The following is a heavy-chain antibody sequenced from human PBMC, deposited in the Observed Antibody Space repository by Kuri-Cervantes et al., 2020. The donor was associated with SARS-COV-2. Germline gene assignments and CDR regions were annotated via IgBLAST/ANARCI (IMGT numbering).Heavy chain of an antibody. Sequence: GGSLRLSCAASGFTFSSYGMHWVRQAPGKGLEWVAFIRYDGSNKYYADSVKGRFTISRDNSKNTLYLQMNSLRAEDTAVYYCARDRYCSSTSCYDAFDIWGQGTMVNVSS. V-gene: IGHV3-30*02. CDR3: ARDRYCSSTSCYDAFDI. CDR1: GFTFSSYG. CDR2: IRYDGSNK. J-gene: IGHJ3*02. D-gene: IGHD2-2*01.